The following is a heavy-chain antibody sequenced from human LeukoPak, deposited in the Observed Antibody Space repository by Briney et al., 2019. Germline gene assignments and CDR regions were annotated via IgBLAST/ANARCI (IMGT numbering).Heavy chain of an antibody. D-gene: IGHD3-22*01. Sequence: GESLKISCKDSGYSFTSYWIGWVRQMPGKGLEWMGIIYPNDSDTTYSPSFQGQVTISADKSISTAYLQWTSLKASDTAMYYCATLDYDSSGYHTALDYWGQGTLVTVSS. CDR2: IYPNDSDT. CDR3: ATLDYDSSGYHTALDY. CDR1: GYSFTSYW. V-gene: IGHV5-51*01. J-gene: IGHJ4*02.